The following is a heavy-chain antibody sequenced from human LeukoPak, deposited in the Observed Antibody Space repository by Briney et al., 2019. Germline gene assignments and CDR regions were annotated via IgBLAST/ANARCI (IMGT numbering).Heavy chain of an antibody. CDR1: GFTFSSYA. CDR2: ISGSGGST. V-gene: IGHV3-23*01. CDR3: AKGRQPPPAGIVVVPAATGYYYYGMDV. Sequence: GGSLRLSCAASGFTFSSYAMSWVRQAPGKGLEWVSAISGSGGSTYYADSVKGRFTISRDNSKNTLYLQMNSLRAEDTAVYYCAKGRQPPPAGIVVVPAATGYYYYGMDVWGQGTTVTVSS. J-gene: IGHJ6*02. D-gene: IGHD2-2*01.